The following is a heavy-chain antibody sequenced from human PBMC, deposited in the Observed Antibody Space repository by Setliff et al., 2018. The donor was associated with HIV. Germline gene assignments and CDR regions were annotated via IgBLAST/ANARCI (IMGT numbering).Heavy chain of an antibody. Sequence: LRLSCAASGFTFSSYWMHWVRQAPGKGLVWVSRINNDGGTSYADSVKGRFTVSRDNAKNTVNLQMNSLKTEDTGVYNCARVCLRCKDVMYSYMDVWGKGTTVTVSS. CDR3: ARVCLRCKDVMYSYMDV. J-gene: IGHJ6*03. V-gene: IGHV3-74*01. CDR1: GFTFSSYW. D-gene: IGHD4-17*01. CDR2: INNDGGT.